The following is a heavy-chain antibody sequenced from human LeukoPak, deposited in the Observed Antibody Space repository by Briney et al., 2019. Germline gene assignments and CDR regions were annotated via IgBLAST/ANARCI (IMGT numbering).Heavy chain of an antibody. CDR2: INTNTGNP. D-gene: IGHD3-16*02. CDR1: GYTFTSYA. CDR3: ARENSDYDYVWGSYRAFDY. Sequence: ASVKVSCKASGYTFTSYAMNWVRQAPGQGLEWMGWINTNTGNPTYAQGFTGRFVFSLDTSVSTAYLQISSLKAEDTAVYYCARENSDYDYVWGSYRAFDYWGQGTLVTVSS. V-gene: IGHV7-4-1*02. J-gene: IGHJ4*02.